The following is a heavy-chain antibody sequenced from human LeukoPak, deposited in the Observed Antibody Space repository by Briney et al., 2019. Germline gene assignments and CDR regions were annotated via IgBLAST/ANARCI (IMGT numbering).Heavy chain of an antibody. CDR2: IDYSGYT. Sequence: SDTLSLTCTLWCPSVSTSTYDWGWIRPPPGKGLGWIGSIDYSGYTYYNPSVKSRVTMVVDTSRNQFSLKLSSVTAADTAVYYCARFFTGAQGIDYWGQGTLVTVSS. CDR3: ARFFTGAQGIDY. J-gene: IGHJ4*02. V-gene: IGHV4-39*01. CDR1: CPSVSTSTYD. D-gene: IGHD4/OR15-4a*01.